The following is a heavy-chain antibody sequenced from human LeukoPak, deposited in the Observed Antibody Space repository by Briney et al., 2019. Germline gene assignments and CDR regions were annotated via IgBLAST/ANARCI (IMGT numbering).Heavy chain of an antibody. CDR2: IKQDGSEK. D-gene: IGHD6-19*01. Sequence: PGGSLRLSCAASGFTFSSYWMSRVRQAPGKGLEWVANIKQDGSEKYYVDSVKGRFTISRDNAKNSLYLQMNSLRAEDTAVYYCARSGLVAVAGFSDYWGQGTLVTVSS. V-gene: IGHV3-7*01. J-gene: IGHJ4*02. CDR1: GFTFSSYW. CDR3: ARSGLVAVAGFSDY.